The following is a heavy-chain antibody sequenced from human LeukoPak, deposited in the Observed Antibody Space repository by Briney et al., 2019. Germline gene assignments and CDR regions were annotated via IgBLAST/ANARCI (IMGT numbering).Heavy chain of an antibody. V-gene: IGHV4-59*01. CDR2: IYYGGRT. CDR1: GGSFSYYY. Sequence: SETLSLTCTVSGGSFSYYYWIWVRQPPGKGLKWIGYIYYGGRTAYNPSLKSRVTISVDTSKNQFSLKMTSVTAADASVYYCARGEGTLTAAGTIDPWGQGTLVTVSS. CDR3: ARGEGTLTAAGTIDP. D-gene: IGHD6-13*01. J-gene: IGHJ5*02.